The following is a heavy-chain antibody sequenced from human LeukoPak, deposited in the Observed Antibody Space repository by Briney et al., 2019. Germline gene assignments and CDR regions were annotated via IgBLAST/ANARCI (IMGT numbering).Heavy chain of an antibody. CDR2: IGVGGGYI. J-gene: IGHJ5*02. V-gene: IGHV3-23*01. D-gene: IGHD1-26*01. CDR3: ASHSGSYSNWFGP. Sequence: TGESLRLSCTTSGFTFSSYAMSWVRQAPGKGLEWVSAIGVGGGYIYYADSVKGRFTISRDNSKNALYLQMNSLRADDTAVYYCASHSGSYSNWFGPWGQGTLVTVSS. CDR1: GFTFSSYA.